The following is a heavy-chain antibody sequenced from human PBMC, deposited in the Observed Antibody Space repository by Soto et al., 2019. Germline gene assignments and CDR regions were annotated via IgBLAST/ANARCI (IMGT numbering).Heavy chain of an antibody. J-gene: IGHJ5*02. Sequence: QLQESGPGLVKPSETLPLSCTVSAASISSSNDYWAWIRQSPGRGLEWIGSIYHTGTTYYSPSLKSRVTMSVDTSKNFFSLKLSSLTASDAAIYFCARHGPSAPRGFFDAWGQGVLVTVSS. CDR3: ARHGPSAPRGFFDA. CDR2: IYHTGTT. CDR1: AASISSSNDY. V-gene: IGHV4-39*01. D-gene: IGHD3-10*01.